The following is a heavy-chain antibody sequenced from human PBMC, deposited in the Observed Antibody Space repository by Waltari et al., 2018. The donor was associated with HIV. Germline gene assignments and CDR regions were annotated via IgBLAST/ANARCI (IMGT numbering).Heavy chain of an antibody. CDR1: GGSISSSSYY. V-gene: IGHV4-39*01. Sequence: QLQLQESGPGLVQPSETLSLTCTVSGGSISSSSYYWGWIRQHHGKGLEWIGSIYYSGSTDYNPSLKSRVTISVDTSKNQFSLKLSSVTAADTAVYYCARHFGQLSGYYYYGMDVWGQGTTVTVSS. J-gene: IGHJ6*02. CDR2: IYYSGST. CDR3: ARHFGQLSGYYYYGMDV. D-gene: IGHD6-6*01.